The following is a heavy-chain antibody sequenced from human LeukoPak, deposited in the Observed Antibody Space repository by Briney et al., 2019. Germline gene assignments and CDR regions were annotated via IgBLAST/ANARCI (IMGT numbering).Heavy chain of an antibody. V-gene: IGHV3-49*03. Sequence: GGYVTLPCTASEFTIVGYAMSWLRLAPGVELERGVFIRRSAYRGAPEYAESVKGRFTISRDDSKSIAYLQMNSLKTEDTAVYYCTRDGGYCSSTSCYISAPPFFDYWRQGTLVTVSS. CDR3: TRDGGYCSSTSCYISAPPFFDY. CDR1: EFTIVGYA. CDR2: IRRSAYRGAP. D-gene: IGHD2-2*02. J-gene: IGHJ4*02.